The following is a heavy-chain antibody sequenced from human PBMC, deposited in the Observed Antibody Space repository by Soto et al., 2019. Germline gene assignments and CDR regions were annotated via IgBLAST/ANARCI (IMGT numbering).Heavy chain of an antibody. CDR1: GGTFSSYT. V-gene: IGHV1-69*02. CDR3: ARVLSRGYSYGYGMDV. J-gene: IGHJ6*02. Sequence: QVQLVQSGAEVKKPGSSVKVSCKASGGTFSSYTICWVRQAPGQGLEWMGRIIPILGIVNYAQKFQGRVTINADISPSTAYMDLSSLRSEDTAVYYCARVLSRGYSYGYGMDVWGQGTTVTVSS. CDR2: IIPILGIV. D-gene: IGHD5-18*01.